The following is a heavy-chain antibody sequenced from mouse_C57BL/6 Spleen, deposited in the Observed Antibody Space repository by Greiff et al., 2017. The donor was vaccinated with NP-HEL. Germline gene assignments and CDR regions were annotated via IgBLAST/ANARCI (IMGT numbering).Heavy chain of an antibody. Sequence: QVQLKQPGAELVKPGASVKLSCKASGYTFTSYWMQWVKQRPGQGLEWIGEIDPSDSYTNYNQKFKGKATLTVDTSSSTAYMQLSSLTSEDSAVYYCARLEIPYYYGSSYEYAMDYWGQGTSVTVSS. CDR1: GYTFTSYW. J-gene: IGHJ4*01. D-gene: IGHD1-1*01. CDR2: IDPSDSYT. V-gene: IGHV1-50*01. CDR3: ARLEIPYYYGSSYEYAMDY.